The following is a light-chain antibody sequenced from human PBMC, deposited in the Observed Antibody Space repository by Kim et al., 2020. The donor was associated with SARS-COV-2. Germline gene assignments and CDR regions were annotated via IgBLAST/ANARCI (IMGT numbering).Light chain of an antibody. CDR3: QSYDSSTQV. J-gene: IGLJ3*02. V-gene: IGLV6-57*01. Sequence: GKTVTISCTRSGGSNASNYVQWFQQRPGSSPTTLIHEDNQRPSGVPDRFSGSIDSSSNSASLTISGLKTEDEADYYCQSYDSSTQVFGGGTQLTVL. CDR2: EDN. CDR1: GGSNASNY.